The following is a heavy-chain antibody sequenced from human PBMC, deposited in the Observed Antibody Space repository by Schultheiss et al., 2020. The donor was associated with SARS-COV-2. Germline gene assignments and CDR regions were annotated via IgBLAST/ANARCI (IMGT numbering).Heavy chain of an antibody. CDR3: ARAYCSSTSCRRPDAFDI. Sequence: GGSLRFSCAASGFTFSSYAMHWVRQAPGKGLEWVAVISYDGSNKYYADSVKGRFTISRDNSKNTLYLQMNSLRAEDTAVYYCARAYCSSTSCRRPDAFDIWGQGTMVTVSS. D-gene: IGHD2-2*01. CDR1: GFTFSSYA. J-gene: IGHJ3*02. V-gene: IGHV3-30*04. CDR2: ISYDGSNK.